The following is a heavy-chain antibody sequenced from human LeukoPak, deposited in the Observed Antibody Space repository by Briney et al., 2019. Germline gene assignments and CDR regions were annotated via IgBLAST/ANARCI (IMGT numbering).Heavy chain of an antibody. CDR1: GGSISSYY. J-gene: IGHJ3*02. CDR3: ARQRQWLGLDI. V-gene: IGHV4-34*01. D-gene: IGHD6-19*01. CDR2: INHSGST. Sequence: SETLSLTCTVSGGSISSYYWSWIRQPPGKGLEWIGEINHSGSTNYNPSLKSRVTISVDTSKNQFSLKLSSVTAADTAVYYCARQRQWLGLDIWGQGTMVTVSS.